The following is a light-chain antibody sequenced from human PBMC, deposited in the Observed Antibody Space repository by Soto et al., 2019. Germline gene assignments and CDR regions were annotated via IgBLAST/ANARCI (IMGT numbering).Light chain of an antibody. J-gene: IGKJ5*01. CDR1: QNISSY. Sequence: IVLTQSPVTLSLSPGERATLSCRASQNISSYLIWYQQKPGQAPRLLMYGASTGATGLPARFSGSGSGTECTLTINSLQAEDGAVYYCQQYYNWPRTFGQGTRLEIK. V-gene: IGKV3-15*01. CDR2: GAS. CDR3: QQYYNWPRT.